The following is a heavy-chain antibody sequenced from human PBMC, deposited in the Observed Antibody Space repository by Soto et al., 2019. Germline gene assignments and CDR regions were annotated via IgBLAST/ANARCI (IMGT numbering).Heavy chain of an antibody. V-gene: IGHV5-10-1*01. J-gene: IGHJ6*02. CDR1: GYSFTSYW. D-gene: IGHD1-26*01. CDR3: ASTRPVGAAYYYYSMDV. CDR2: IDPSDSYT. Sequence: RGESLKISCKGSGYSFTSYWISWVRQMPGKGLEWMGRIDPSDSYTNYSPSFQGHVTISADKSISTAYLQWSSLKASDTAMYYCASTRPVGAAYYYYSMDVWGQGTTVTFS.